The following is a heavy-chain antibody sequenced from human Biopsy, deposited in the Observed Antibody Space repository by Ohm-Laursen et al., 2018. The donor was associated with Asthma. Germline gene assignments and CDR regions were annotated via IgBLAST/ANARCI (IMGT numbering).Heavy chain of an antibody. CDR2: ISVYNGNT. Sequence: VASVKVSCKTSGYTFNSAGITWVRQAPGQGLEWMGWISVYNGNTKVAQKLQDRVTMITDTSTSTACMELRSLRSDGTAAYFCARAVDYSHYYGIDVWGQGTTVTVS. D-gene: IGHD3-10*01. CDR1: GYTFNSAG. J-gene: IGHJ6*02. CDR3: ARAVDYSHYYGIDV. V-gene: IGHV1-18*01.